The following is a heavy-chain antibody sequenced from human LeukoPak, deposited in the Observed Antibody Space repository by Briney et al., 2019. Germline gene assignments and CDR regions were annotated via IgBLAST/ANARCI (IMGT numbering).Heavy chain of an antibody. CDR3: ARGMGRYYYYMDV. D-gene: IGHD1-26*01. Sequence: SETLSLTCTVSGGSISSSSYYWTWLRQPPGKGVEWIGYIYYSGSTNYNPSHKSRITISVDTSKNQFSLKLSSVTAADTAVYYCARGMGRYYYYMDVWGKGTTVTVSS. V-gene: IGHV4-61*01. J-gene: IGHJ6*03. CDR2: IYYSGST. CDR1: GGSISSSSYY.